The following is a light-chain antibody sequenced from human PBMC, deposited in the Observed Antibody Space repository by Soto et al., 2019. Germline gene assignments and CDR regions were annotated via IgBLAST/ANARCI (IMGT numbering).Light chain of an antibody. CDR3: QQYGSSPRT. J-gene: IGKJ1*01. CDR2: GAS. CDR1: QRISNSY. Sequence: IVLTQAPGTLSLYPGERATLSCRASQRISNSYLAWYQQKPGQAPRLLIYGASSRATGIPERFSGSGSVTDFTLTISRLEPEDFAVYFCQQYGSSPRTFGQGTKVDI. V-gene: IGKV3-20*01.